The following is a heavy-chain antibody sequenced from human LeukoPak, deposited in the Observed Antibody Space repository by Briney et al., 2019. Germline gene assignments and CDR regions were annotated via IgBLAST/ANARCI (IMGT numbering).Heavy chain of an antibody. D-gene: IGHD1-26*01. CDR3: ARVGWELLYVNWFDP. CDR2: VNSNTGTT. Sequence: ASLKVSCKAPGFAFTAAYMHWVRQAPGQRLEWLGFVNSNTGTTIYAPKFRDRVTMTRDTSTNTVYMHLRGLESDDTAIYYCARVGWELLYVNWFDPWGQGTLVTVSS. J-gene: IGHJ5*02. CDR1: GFAFTAAY. V-gene: IGHV1-2*02.